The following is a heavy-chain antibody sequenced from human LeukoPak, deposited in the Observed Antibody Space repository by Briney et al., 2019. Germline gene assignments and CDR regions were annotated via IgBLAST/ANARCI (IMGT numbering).Heavy chain of an antibody. CDR3: ARDINGPSN. CDR1: GFTFSNYW. Sequence: GGSLRLSCVASGFTFSNYWMSWVRQAPGKGLEWVANINQTGNQKYYMDSVRGRFPISRDNAKLSLQLQMTILEAEDTAVYYCARDINGPSNWGQGVLVAVAS. J-gene: IGHJ4*01. D-gene: IGHD2-8*01. V-gene: IGHV3-7*01. CDR2: INQTGNQK.